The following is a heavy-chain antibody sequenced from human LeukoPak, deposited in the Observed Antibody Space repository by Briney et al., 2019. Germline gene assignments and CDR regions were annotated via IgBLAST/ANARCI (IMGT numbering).Heavy chain of an antibody. Sequence: SETLSLTCTVSGGSISSSSYYWGWIRQPPGKGLEWIGSIYYSGSTYYNPSLKSRVTISVDTSKNQFSLKLSSVTAADTAVYYCARIKGISEKQQLVRWYFDLWGRGTLVTVSS. CDR2: IYYSGST. CDR3: ARIKGISEKQQLVRWYFDL. D-gene: IGHD6-13*01. V-gene: IGHV4-39*01. J-gene: IGHJ2*01. CDR1: GGSISSSSYY.